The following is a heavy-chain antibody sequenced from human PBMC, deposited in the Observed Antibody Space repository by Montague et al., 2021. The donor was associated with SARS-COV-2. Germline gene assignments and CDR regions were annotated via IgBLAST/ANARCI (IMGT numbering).Heavy chain of an antibody. Sequence: TLSLTCTVSGGSISSGGYYWSWIRQPPGKGLEWIGYIYYSGSTYYNPSLKSRVTISVDTSKNQFSLKLSSVTAADTAVYYCARVNTVRVYWFDPWGQGTPVTVSS. CDR1: GGSISSGGYY. V-gene: IGHV4-31*03. CDR2: IYYSGST. J-gene: IGHJ5*02. CDR3: ARVNTVRVYWFDP. D-gene: IGHD4-11*01.